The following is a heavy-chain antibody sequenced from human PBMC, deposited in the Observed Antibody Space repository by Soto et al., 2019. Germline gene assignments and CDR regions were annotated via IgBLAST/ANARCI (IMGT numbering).Heavy chain of an antibody. Sequence: QVQLQQWGAGLLKPSETLSLTCAVYGGSFSGYYWSWIRQPPGKGLEWIAEINHSGGTNNIPSLSSRVTISVDTSKSQFSLKLSSVTAADTAVYYCARVVAGRGNSAFYMWGQETMVTVSS. V-gene: IGHV4-34*01. D-gene: IGHD6-19*01. CDR1: GGSFSGYY. J-gene: IGHJ3*02. CDR2: INHSGGT. CDR3: ARVVAGRGNSAFYM.